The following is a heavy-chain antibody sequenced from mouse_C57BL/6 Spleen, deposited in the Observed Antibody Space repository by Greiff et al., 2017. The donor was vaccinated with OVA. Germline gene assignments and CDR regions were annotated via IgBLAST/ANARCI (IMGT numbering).Heavy chain of an antibody. J-gene: IGHJ3*01. CDR2: IDPETGGT. V-gene: IGHV1-15*01. Sequence: VQRVESGAELVRPGASVTLSCKASGYTFTDYEMHWVKQTPVHGLEWIGAIDPETGGTAYNQKFKGKAILTADKSSSTAYMELRSLTSEDSAVYYCTRPYDYDAAWFAYWGQGTLVTVSA. D-gene: IGHD2-4*01. CDR1: GYTFTDYE. CDR3: TRPYDYDAAWFAY.